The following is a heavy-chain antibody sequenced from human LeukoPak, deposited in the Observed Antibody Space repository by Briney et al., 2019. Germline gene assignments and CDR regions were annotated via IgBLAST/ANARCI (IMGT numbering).Heavy chain of an antibody. D-gene: IGHD3-3*01. V-gene: IGHV4-34*01. J-gene: IGHJ5*02. CDR1: GGSFSGYY. Sequence: SETLSLTCAVYGGSFSGYYWSWLRQPPGKGLEWIGEINHSGSTNYNPSLKSRVTISVDTSKNQFSLKLSSVTAADTAVYYCARGPEWLLGNWFDPWGQGTLVTVSS. CDR3: ARGPEWLLGNWFDP. CDR2: INHSGST.